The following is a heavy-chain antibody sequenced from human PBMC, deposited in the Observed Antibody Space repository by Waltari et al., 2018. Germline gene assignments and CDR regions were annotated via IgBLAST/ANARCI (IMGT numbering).Heavy chain of an antibody. CDR2: INHSGST. V-gene: IGHV4-34*01. D-gene: IGHD3-22*01. J-gene: IGHJ4*02. CDR3: ARRHYYDSSGYFDY. Sequence: QVQLQQWGAGLLKPSETLSLTCAVYGGSFSGYYWSWIRQPPGNGLEWIGEINHSGSTNYNPSLKSRVTISVDTSKNQFSLKLSSVTAADTAVYYCARRHYYDSSGYFDYWGQGTLVTVSS. CDR1: GGSFSGYY.